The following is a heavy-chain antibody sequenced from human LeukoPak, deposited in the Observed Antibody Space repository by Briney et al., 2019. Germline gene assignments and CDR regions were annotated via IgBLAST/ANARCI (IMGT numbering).Heavy chain of an antibody. CDR3: ARDGPRYCSSTSCYSD. J-gene: IGHJ4*02. D-gene: IGHD2-2*01. V-gene: IGHV1-46*01. Sequence: ASVKVSCKASGYTFTSYYMHWVRQAPGQGLEWMGIINPSGGSTSYAQKFQGRVTTTRDTSTSTVYMELSSLRSEDTAVYYCARDGPRYCSSTSCYSDWGQGTLVTVSS. CDR1: GYTFTSYY. CDR2: INPSGGST.